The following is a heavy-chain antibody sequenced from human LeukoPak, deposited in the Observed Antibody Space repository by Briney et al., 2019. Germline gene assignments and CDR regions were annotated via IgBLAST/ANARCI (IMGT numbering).Heavy chain of an antibody. CDR1: GGTFSSYA. V-gene: IGHV1-69*13. Sequence: VASVNVSCKASGGTFSSYAISWVRQAPGQGLEWMGGIIPIFGTANYAQKFQGRVTITADESTSTAYMELSSLRSEDTAVYYCARDRPMRVSHAPGDYYYGMDVWGQGTTVTVSS. J-gene: IGHJ6*02. CDR2: IIPIFGTA. CDR3: ARDRPMRVSHAPGDYYYGMDV. D-gene: IGHD6-13*01.